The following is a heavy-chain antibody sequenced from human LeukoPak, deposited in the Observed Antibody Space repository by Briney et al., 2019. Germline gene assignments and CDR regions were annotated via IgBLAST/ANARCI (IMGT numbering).Heavy chain of an antibody. CDR1: GGSISSGSYY. V-gene: IGHV4-61*02. CDR2: IYTSGST. J-gene: IGHJ3*02. D-gene: IGHD2-2*01. CDR3: ARTLVPGVRGAFDI. Sequence: PSETLSLTCTVSGGSISSGSYYWSWIRQPGGKGLEWIGRIYTSGSTNYNPSLKSRVTMSIDTSNNHFSLRLNFVTAADTAIYYCARTLVPGVRGAFDIWGRGTMVTVSS.